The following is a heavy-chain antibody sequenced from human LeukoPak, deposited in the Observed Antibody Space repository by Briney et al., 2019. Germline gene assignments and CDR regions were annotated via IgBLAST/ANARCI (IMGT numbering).Heavy chain of an antibody. CDR3: IVFGDSNH. CDR2: IHTSGDT. Sequence: GGSLRLSCAASGLTGSHNYVSWVRQAPGKGLEWVSAIHTSGDTCYADSAKSRFTISRDTSKNTLYLQINSLRVEDTAVYYCIVFGDSNHWGQGTLVTVSS. V-gene: IGHV3-53*01. J-gene: IGHJ5*02. D-gene: IGHD4-17*01. CDR1: GLTGSHNY.